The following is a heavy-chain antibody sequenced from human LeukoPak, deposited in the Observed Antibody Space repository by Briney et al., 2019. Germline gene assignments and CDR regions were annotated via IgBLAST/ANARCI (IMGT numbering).Heavy chain of an antibody. CDR3: ARRWSEAFDI. Sequence: SETLSLTCTVSGGSISSYYWSWIRQPPGKGLEWIGYIYYSGSTNYNPSLKSRVTISVDTSKNQFSLKLSSVTAADTAVYYCARRWSEAFDIWGQGTMVTVSS. V-gene: IGHV4-59*08. CDR2: IYYSGST. J-gene: IGHJ3*02. D-gene: IGHD2-15*01. CDR1: GGSISSYY.